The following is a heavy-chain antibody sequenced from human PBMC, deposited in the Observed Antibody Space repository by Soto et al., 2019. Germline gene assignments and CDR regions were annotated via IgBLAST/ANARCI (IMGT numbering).Heavy chain of an antibody. D-gene: IGHD3-16*01. J-gene: IGHJ6*02. V-gene: IGHV3-15*01. CDR1: GFSFSYVW. CDR2: IKSKTDGGTT. CDR3: TTGVGYYDPYGMDV. Sequence: GGSLRLSCAASGFSFSYVWMSWVRQAPGKGLEWVGRIKSKTDGGTTDYAAPVRGRFIISRDDSETPLYLQMNSLKTEDTAVYYCTTGVGYYDPYGMDVWGQGTTVTVSS.